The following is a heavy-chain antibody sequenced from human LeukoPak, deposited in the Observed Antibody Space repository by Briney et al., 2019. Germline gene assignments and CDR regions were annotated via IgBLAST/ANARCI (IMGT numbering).Heavy chain of an antibody. CDR3: ARVDYYYDTELDY. CDR2: ISGSGDST. J-gene: IGHJ4*02. CDR1: GFTFSSFG. V-gene: IGHV3-23*01. D-gene: IGHD3-22*01. Sequence: PGGSLRLSCAASGFTFSSFGMSWVRQAPGKGLEWVSGISGSGDSTYYADSVKGRFTISRDNSKNTLYLQMNSLRAEDTAVYYCARVDYYYDTELDYWGQGTLVTVSS.